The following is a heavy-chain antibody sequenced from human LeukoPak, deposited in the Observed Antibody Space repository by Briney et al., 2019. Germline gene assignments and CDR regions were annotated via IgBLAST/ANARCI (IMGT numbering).Heavy chain of an antibody. D-gene: IGHD2-2*01. J-gene: IGHJ3*02. CDR2: ISAYNGNT. V-gene: IGHV1-18*01. CDR3: ARSPIVVVPAATQADAFDI. Sequence: ASVKVSCKASGYTFTSYGISWVRQAPGQGLEWMGWISAYNGNTNYAQKFQGRVTMTRDTSISTAYMELSRLRSDDTAVYYCARSPIVVVPAATQADAFDIWGQGTMVTVSS. CDR1: GYTFTSYG.